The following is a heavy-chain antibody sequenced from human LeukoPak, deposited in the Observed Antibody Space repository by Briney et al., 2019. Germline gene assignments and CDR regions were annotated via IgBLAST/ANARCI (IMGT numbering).Heavy chain of an antibody. Sequence: SETLSLTCTVSGGSISTYYWNWIRQPPGKGLEWIGYIYYSGTTNYNPSLKSRVTISVDTSKNQFSLKLSSVTAADTAVYYCARDTAPDAFDIWGQGTMVTVSS. V-gene: IGHV4-59*01. CDR1: GGSISTYY. CDR2: IYYSGTT. J-gene: IGHJ3*02. CDR3: ARDTAPDAFDI.